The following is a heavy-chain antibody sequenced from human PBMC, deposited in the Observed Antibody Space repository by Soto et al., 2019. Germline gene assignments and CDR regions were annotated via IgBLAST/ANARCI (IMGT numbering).Heavy chain of an antibody. CDR1: GFTFSGSA. D-gene: IGHD6-19*01. Sequence: EVQLVESGGGLVQPGGSLKLSCAASGFTFSGSAMHWVRQASGKGLEWVGRIRSKANSYATAYAASVKGRFTISRDDSKNTAYLQMNSLQTEDTAVYYCTSLDHVGYRSGWFGYWGQGTLVTVSS. J-gene: IGHJ4*02. CDR3: TSLDHVGYRSGWFGY. CDR2: IRSKANSYAT. V-gene: IGHV3-73*01.